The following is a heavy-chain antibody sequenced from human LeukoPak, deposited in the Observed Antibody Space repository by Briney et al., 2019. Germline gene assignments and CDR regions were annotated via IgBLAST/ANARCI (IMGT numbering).Heavy chain of an antibody. CDR1: GFFFSDFY. Sequence: PGGSLRLSCAASGFFFSDFYMGWIRQAPGKGLEWVSVIYSGGNTFYADSVLGRFTISRDSSKNILYLQMNNLRAEDTAVYYCARDQGAAAGNWGQGTLVAVSS. J-gene: IGHJ4*02. V-gene: IGHV3-53*01. CDR2: IYSGGNT. D-gene: IGHD6-13*01. CDR3: ARDQGAAAGN.